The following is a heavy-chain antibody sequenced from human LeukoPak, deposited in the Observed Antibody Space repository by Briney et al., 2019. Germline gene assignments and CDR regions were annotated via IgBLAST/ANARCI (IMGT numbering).Heavy chain of an antibody. Sequence: GGSLRLSCAASGFTLYSYSMYWVRQAPGKGLEWVSSISSTGTYIYYADSVKGRFTISRDNAKKSVFLQMNSLRAEDTAVYYCASEGEVLTLYYYYMDVWGKGTTVTVSS. CDR2: ISSTGTYI. J-gene: IGHJ6*03. CDR1: GFTLYSYS. V-gene: IGHV3-21*01. CDR3: ASEGEVLTLYYYYMDV.